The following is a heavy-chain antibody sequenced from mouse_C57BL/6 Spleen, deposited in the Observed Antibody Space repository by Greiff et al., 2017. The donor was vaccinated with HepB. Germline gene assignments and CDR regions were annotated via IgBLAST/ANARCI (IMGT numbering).Heavy chain of an antibody. D-gene: IGHD2-3*01. V-gene: IGHV1-52*01. CDR1: GYTFTSYW. Sequence: VKLQQPGAELVRPGSSVKLSCKASGYTFTSYWMHWVKQRPIQGLEWIGNIDPSDSETHYNQKFKDKATLTVDKSSSTAYMQLSSLTSEDSAVYYCARSPYDNYAMDYWGQGTSVTVSS. J-gene: IGHJ4*01. CDR3: ARSPYDNYAMDY. CDR2: IDPSDSET.